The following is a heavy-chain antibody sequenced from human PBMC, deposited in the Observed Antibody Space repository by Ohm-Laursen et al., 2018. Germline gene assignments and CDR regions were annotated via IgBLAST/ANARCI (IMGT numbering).Heavy chain of an antibody. CDR3: ARGFSGWWGRIDY. V-gene: IGHV4-34*01. CDR1: GGSISSYY. J-gene: IGHJ4*02. CDR2: INHSRST. Sequence: GTLSLTCNVSGGSISSYYWSWIRQPPGKGLEWIGEINHSRSTKYNSSFKSRVTISVDTSKNQFSLKLSSVTAADTAVYYCARGFSGWWGRIDYWGQGILVTVSS. D-gene: IGHD6-19*01.